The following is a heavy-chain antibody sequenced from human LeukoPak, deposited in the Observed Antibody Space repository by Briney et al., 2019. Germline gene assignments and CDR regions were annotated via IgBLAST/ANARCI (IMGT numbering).Heavy chain of an antibody. CDR2: MNPNSGNT. D-gene: IGHD3-22*01. CDR1: GYTFTSYD. V-gene: IGHV1-8*01. CDR3: ARADYDSSGSTRKQIDY. J-gene: IGHJ4*02. Sequence: ASVKVSCKASGYTFTSYDINWVRQATGQGLEWMGWMNPNSGNTGYAQKFQGRVTMTRNISISTAYMELSSLRSEDTAVYYCARADYDSSGSTRKQIDYWGQGTLVTVSS.